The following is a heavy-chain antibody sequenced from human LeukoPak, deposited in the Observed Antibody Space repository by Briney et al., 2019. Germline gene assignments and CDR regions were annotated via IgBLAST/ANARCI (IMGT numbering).Heavy chain of an antibody. V-gene: IGHV3-23*01. J-gene: IGHJ4*02. CDR2: ITGNGGST. Sequence: GGSLRLSCAASGYTFSDSAMTWVRQAPGKGLEWLSTITGNGGSTHYADSVKGRFIISRDNSKNTLYLQTNSLRAEDTAVYYCAKTNYFDSSGSYYFAYWGQGTLVPVSS. CDR1: GYTFSDSA. D-gene: IGHD3-22*01. CDR3: AKTNYFDSSGSYYFAY.